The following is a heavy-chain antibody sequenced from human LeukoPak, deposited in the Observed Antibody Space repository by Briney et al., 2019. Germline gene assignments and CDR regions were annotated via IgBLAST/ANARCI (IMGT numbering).Heavy chain of an antibody. Sequence: ASVKDSCKASGYTFTGYYMHWARQAPGQGLEWMGWMNPNSGNTGYAQKFQGRVTITRNTSISTAYMEPSSLRSEDTAVYYCARRAIAAAGRRLDYWGQGTLVTVSS. D-gene: IGHD6-13*01. CDR2: MNPNSGNT. CDR1: GYTFTGYY. J-gene: IGHJ4*02. V-gene: IGHV1-8*03. CDR3: ARRAIAAAGRRLDY.